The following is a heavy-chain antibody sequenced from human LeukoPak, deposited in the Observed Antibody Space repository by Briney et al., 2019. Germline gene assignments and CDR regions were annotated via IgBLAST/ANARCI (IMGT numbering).Heavy chain of an antibody. Sequence: GGSLRLSCAASGFTFSSYAMSWVRQAPGKGLEWVSAISGSGGSTYYADSVKGRFTISRDNSKNTLYLQMNSLRAEDTAVYYCATTMMVTPQNRAAFPSYYFDYWGQGTLVTVSS. CDR2: ISGSGGST. CDR3: ATTMMVTPQNRAAFPSYYFDY. CDR1: GFTFSSYA. V-gene: IGHV3-23*01. D-gene: IGHD4-23*01. J-gene: IGHJ4*02.